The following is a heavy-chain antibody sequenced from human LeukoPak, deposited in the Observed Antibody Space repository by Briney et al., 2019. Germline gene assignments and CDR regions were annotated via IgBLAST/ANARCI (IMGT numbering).Heavy chain of an antibody. CDR2: IYHNGNT. CDR3: AKVTNGTFNP. D-gene: IGHD1-1*01. Sequence: SETLSLTCSVSGYSISNGCYWGWIRQPPGKGLEWIASIYHNGNTYYNPSLRRRVTISVDTSKNQFSLRLNSVTAADTAVYYCAKVTNGTFNPWGQGTRVTVSS. V-gene: IGHV4-38-2*02. J-gene: IGHJ3*01. CDR1: GYSISNGCY.